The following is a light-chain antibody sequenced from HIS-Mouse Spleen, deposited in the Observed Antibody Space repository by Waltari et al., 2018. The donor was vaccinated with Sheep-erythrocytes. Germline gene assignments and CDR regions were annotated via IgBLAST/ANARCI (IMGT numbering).Light chain of an antibody. CDR3: CSYAGSSTWV. Sequence: QSALTQPASVSGSPGQSITISCPGTSSDAGSYNLVSWYQHHPGKAPKLMIYEGSKRPSGVSNRFSGSTSGNTASLTISGLQAEDEADYYCCSYAGSSTWVFGGGTKLTVL. CDR2: EGS. CDR1: SSDAGSYNL. J-gene: IGLJ3*02. V-gene: IGLV2-23*01.